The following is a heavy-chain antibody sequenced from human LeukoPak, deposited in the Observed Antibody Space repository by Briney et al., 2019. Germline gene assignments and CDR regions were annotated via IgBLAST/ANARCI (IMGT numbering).Heavy chain of an antibody. J-gene: IGHJ4*02. D-gene: IGHD3-10*01. CDR3: ARGFGSGSYRY. V-gene: IGHV4-39*07. CDR1: GGSISSSSYY. CDR2: IYYSGST. Sequence: SETLSLTCTVSGGSISSSSYYWGWIRQPPGKGLEWIGSIYYSGSTYYNPSLKSRVTISVDTSKNQFSLKLSSVTAADTAVYYCARGFGSGSYRYWGQGTLVTVSS.